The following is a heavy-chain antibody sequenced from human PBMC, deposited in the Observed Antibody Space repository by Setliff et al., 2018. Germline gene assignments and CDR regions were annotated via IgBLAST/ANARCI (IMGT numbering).Heavy chain of an antibody. Sequence: PSETLSLTCTVSGGSISSYYWSWIRQPAGKGLEWIGRIYTSGSTNYNPSLKSRVTIPMDTSKNHFSLKVPSVTAADTAVYYCARSFSRREKFLLDYWGQGALVTVSS. J-gene: IGHJ4*02. CDR2: IYTSGST. CDR1: GGSISSYY. CDR3: ARSFSRREKFLLDY. V-gene: IGHV4-4*07.